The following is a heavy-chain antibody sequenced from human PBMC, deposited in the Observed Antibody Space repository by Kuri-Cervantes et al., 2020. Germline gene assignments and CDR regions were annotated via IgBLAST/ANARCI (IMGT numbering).Heavy chain of an antibody. CDR1: GFSLSTSGMC. CDR3: AKDSVKTRRILTGYSPGETGNYYGMDV. D-gene: IGHD3-9*01. CDR2: IYYSGST. J-gene: IGHJ6*02. Sequence: SGPTLVKPTQTLTLTCTFSGFSLSTSGMCVSWIRQPPGKALEWLGYIYYSGSTNYNPSLKSRVTISVDTSKNQFSLKLSSVTAADTAVYYCAKDSVKTRRILTGYSPGETGNYYGMDVWGQGTTVTVSS. V-gene: IGHV4-61*08.